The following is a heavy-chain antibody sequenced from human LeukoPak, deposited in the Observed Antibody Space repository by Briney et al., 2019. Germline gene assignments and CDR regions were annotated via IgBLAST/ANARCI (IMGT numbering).Heavy chain of an antibody. V-gene: IGHV4-4*07. CDR2: IYSSGST. J-gene: IGHJ4*02. CDR1: GGSISSYY. D-gene: IGHD3-22*01. Sequence: PSETLSLTCTVSGGSISSYYWSWIRQPAGKGLEWIGRIYSSGSTNYNPSLKSRVTMSVDTSKNQFSLKLSSVTAADTAAYYCARDKYYYYYVSSGYYLGYWGQGTLVTVSS. CDR3: ARDKYYYYYVSSGYYLGY.